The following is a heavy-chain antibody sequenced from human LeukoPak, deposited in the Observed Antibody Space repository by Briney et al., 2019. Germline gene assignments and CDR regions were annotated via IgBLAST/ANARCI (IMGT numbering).Heavy chain of an antibody. D-gene: IGHD5-24*01. CDR1: GFTFTTYA. J-gene: IGHJ4*02. V-gene: IGHV3-23*01. CDR2: ISGGGGST. Sequence: GGSLRLSCAASGFTFTTYAMSWVRQAPGKGLEWVSAISGGGGSTFYADSVKGRFTISRDNSKNTLYLQMNSLRAEDTAVYYCAKEIGDGYRGFDFWGQGTLVTVSS. CDR3: AKEIGDGYRGFDF.